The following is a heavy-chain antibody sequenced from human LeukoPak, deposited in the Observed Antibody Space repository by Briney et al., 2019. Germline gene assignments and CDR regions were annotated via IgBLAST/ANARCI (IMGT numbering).Heavy chain of an antibody. D-gene: IGHD4-17*01. CDR1: GGSISNYY. CDR2: IYYTGST. V-gene: IGHV4-59*01. Sequence: SSETLSLTCTVSGGSISNYYWSWIRQPPGKGLEWIGYIYYTGSTNHNPSLKSRVTISVDMSKNQFSLKLSSVTAADTAVYYCARVDGDYAFDYWGQGTLVTVSS. J-gene: IGHJ4*02. CDR3: ARVDGDYAFDY.